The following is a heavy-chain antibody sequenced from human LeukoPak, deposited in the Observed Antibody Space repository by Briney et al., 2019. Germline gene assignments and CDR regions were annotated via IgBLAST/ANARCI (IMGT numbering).Heavy chain of an antibody. CDR1: GFTFSSYS. D-gene: IGHD3-22*01. CDR2: ISSSSSYI. V-gene: IGHV3-21*01. Sequence: GGSLRLSCAAAGFTFSSYSMNWVRQAPGKGLEWVSSISSSSSYIYYADSVKGRFAISRDNAKNSLYLQMNSLRAEDTAVYYCARGGDYYDSSGYTFGTEYFQHWGQGTLVTVSS. J-gene: IGHJ1*01. CDR3: ARGGDYYDSSGYTFGTEYFQH.